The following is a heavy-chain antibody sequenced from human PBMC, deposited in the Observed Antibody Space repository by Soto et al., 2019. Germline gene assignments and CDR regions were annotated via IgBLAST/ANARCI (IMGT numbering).Heavy chain of an antibody. J-gene: IGHJ4*02. Sequence: ASGEVSCKASGYTFTGHYMHWVRQAPEQGPEWMGEIGPESGATRYAQKFQGRVTMTRDMSITTVYMELNNLSPDDTAVYYCGRGRSGQIVVFYWGQGTPVTVSS. V-gene: IGHV1-2*02. CDR2: IGPESGAT. D-gene: IGHD5-12*01. CDR3: GRGRSGQIVVFY. CDR1: GYTFTGHY.